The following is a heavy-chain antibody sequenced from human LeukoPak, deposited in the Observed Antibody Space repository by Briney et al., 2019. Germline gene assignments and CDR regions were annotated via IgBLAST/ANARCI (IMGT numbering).Heavy chain of an antibody. D-gene: IGHD3-3*01. CDR3: ARGPITIFGVVRYYYYGMDV. V-gene: IGHV1-8*01. J-gene: IGHJ6*02. Sequence: ASVKVSCKASGYSFTSYGISWVRQATGQGLEWMGWMNPNSGNTGYAQKFQGRVTMTRNASISTAYMELSSLRSEDTAVYYCARGPITIFGVVRYYYYGMDVWGQGTTVTVSS. CDR1: GYSFTSYG. CDR2: MNPNSGNT.